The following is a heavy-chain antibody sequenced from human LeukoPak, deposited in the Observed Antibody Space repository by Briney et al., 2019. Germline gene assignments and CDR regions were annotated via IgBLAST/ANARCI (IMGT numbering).Heavy chain of an antibody. V-gene: IGHV3-23*01. CDR1: GFTFSTYG. CDR3: AKGSREWELLDAFDI. D-gene: IGHD1-26*01. Sequence: GGSLRLSCAASGFTFSTYGLSWVRQAPGKGLEWVSGISGSGVRTDYADSVKGRFTISRDNAKNTLYLQINSLRAEDTAVYSCAKGSREWELLDAFDIWGQGTMVTVSS. J-gene: IGHJ3*02. CDR2: ISGSGVRT.